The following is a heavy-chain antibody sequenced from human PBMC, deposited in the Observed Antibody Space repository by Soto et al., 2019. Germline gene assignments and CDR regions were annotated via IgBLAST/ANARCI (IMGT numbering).Heavy chain of an antibody. V-gene: IGHV3-30-3*01. Sequence: QVQLVESGGGVVQPGRSLRLSCAASGFTFSSYAMHWVRQAPGKGLEWVAVISYDGNNKYYTDSVEGRFTISRDNSKNTLYLQMSRLRGEETAVYYCARETLRYYCDCGGQGTLITVSS. J-gene: IGHJ4*02. CDR1: GFTFSSYA. CDR3: ARETLRYYCDC. CDR2: ISYDGNNK.